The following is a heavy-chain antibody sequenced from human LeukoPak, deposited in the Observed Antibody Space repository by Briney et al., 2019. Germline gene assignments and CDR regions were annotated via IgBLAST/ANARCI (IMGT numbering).Heavy chain of an antibody. Sequence: GGSLRLSCAASGFTFSSYSMNWVRQAPGKGLEWVSSISSSSSYIYYADSVKGRFTISRDNAKNSLYLQMNSLRAEDTAVYYCARERPGRDGYNHAFDIWGQGTMVTVSS. V-gene: IGHV3-21*01. J-gene: IGHJ3*02. CDR2: ISSSSSYI. D-gene: IGHD5-24*01. CDR3: ARERPGRDGYNHAFDI. CDR1: GFTFSSYS.